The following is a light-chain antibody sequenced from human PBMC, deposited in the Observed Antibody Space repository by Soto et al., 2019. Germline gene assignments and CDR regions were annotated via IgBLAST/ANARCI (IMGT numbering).Light chain of an antibody. CDR2: SDN. CDR1: SSNIGTYA. CDR3: AAWDDSLNGWV. V-gene: IGLV1-44*01. Sequence: QSVLTQPPSASGTPGQRVTISSSGSSSNIGTYAVNWYQQLPGTAPKLLIYSDNKRPSGVPDRFSGAKSGTSASLAISGLQSEDEADYYCAAWDDSLNGWVFGGGTKLTV. J-gene: IGLJ3*02.